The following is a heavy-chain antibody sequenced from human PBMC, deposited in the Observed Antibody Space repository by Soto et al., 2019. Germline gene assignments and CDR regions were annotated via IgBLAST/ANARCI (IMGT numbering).Heavy chain of an antibody. CDR1: GFTFSSYG. CDR3: AKDGGSGSYYISYYYYYYGMDV. Sequence: PGGSLRLSCAASGFTFSSYGMHWVRQAPGKGLEWVAVISYDGSNKYYADSVKGRFTISRDNSKNTLYLQMNSLRAEDTAVYYCAKDGGSGSYYISYYYYYYGMDVWGQGTTVTVSS. D-gene: IGHD3-10*01. V-gene: IGHV3-30*18. J-gene: IGHJ6*02. CDR2: ISYDGSNK.